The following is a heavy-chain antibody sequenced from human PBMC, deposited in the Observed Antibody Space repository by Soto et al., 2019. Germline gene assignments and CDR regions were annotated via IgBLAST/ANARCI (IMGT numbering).Heavy chain of an antibody. CDR1: GYTFTSYA. Sequence: ASVKVSCKASGYTFTSYAMHWVRQAPGQRLEWMGEINAINGTTNYAQKFQGRVTITADESTSTAYMELSSLRSEDTAVYYCARDRGPSSGYYPYWFDPWGQGTLVTVSS. D-gene: IGHD3-22*01. J-gene: IGHJ5*02. CDR2: INAINGTT. CDR3: ARDRGPSSGYYPYWFDP. V-gene: IGHV1-3*01.